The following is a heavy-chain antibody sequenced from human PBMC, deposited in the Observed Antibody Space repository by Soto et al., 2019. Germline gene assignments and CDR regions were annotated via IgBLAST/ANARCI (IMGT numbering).Heavy chain of an antibody. J-gene: IGHJ4*02. Sequence: QVQLVQSGAEVKNPGASVTVSCRASGYTFTSYYIHWVRQAPGQGLEWMAIINPNGGSTNYAQRFKCRVTVTRDTSTSIVYMELSSLRSEDTAVYYCSRGLGSGDYWGQGTLVTVSS. CDR1: GYTFTSYY. D-gene: IGHD3-10*01. V-gene: IGHV1-46*03. CDR2: INPNGGST. CDR3: SRGLGSGDY.